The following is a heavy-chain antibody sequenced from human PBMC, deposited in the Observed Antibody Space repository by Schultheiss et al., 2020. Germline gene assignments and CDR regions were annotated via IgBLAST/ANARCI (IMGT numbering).Heavy chain of an antibody. Sequence: SQTLSLTCDVYGRSFSGYYWSWIRQPPGKGLEWIGEINHSGITNYNPSLKSRVTISGDTSKNQFSLKMSSVTAADTAVYYCASGAQLGSFDYWGQGALVTVSS. CDR2: INHSGIT. D-gene: IGHD6-6*01. J-gene: IGHJ4*02. CDR3: ASGAQLGSFDY. V-gene: IGHV4-34*01. CDR1: GRSFSGYY.